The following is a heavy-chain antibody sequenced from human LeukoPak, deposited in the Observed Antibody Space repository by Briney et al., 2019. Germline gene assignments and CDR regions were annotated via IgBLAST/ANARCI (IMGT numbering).Heavy chain of an antibody. J-gene: IGHJ3*02. CDR2: MNPNSGNT. D-gene: IGHD3-22*01. Sequence: GASVKVSCKASGYTFTSYDINWVRQATGQGLEWMGWMNPNSGNTGYAQKLQGRVTMTTDTSTSTAYMELRSLRSDDTAVYYCARDPEYYYDSSGYYDAFDIWGQGTMVTVSS. CDR3: ARDPEYYYDSSGYYDAFDI. CDR1: GYTFTSYD. V-gene: IGHV1-8*01.